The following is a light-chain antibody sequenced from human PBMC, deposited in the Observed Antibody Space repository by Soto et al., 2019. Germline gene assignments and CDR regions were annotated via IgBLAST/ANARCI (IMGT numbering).Light chain of an antibody. CDR1: QRISNNW. J-gene: IGKJ2*03. V-gene: IGKV3-20*01. CDR3: HQYGITSRS. CDR2: DAF. Sequence: EIVLTQSPGALSLSPGEGASLSCRASQRISNNWLAWYQQKPGQAPRLLIYDAFNRAAGIPDKFHGSGSGTDLTLTISGLEADNLAVYYCHQYGITSRSFGQGTMVEVK.